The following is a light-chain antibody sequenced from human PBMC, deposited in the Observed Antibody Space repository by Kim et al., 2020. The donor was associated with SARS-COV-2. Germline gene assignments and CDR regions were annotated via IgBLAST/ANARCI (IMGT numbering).Light chain of an antibody. Sequence: QSALTQPASVSGSPGQSITISCTGTSSDIGYYNYVSWYQHHPGKAPKFIIYDVTKRPSGVSDRFSGSKSGNTASLTISGLQPEDEANYYCSSYTGSNTLQVFGGGTQLTVL. J-gene: IGLJ2*01. CDR2: DVT. CDR1: SSDIGYYNY. V-gene: IGLV2-14*03. CDR3: SSYTGSNTLQV.